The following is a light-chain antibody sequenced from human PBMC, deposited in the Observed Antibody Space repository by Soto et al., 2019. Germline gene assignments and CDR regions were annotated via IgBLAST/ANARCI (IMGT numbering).Light chain of an antibody. Sequence: EIVMTQSPATLSVSPGETATLSCRASQSVSNNVAWYQQNPGQAPRLLILGASTRATGIPARFSGSGSGTEFTLSISSLQSEDFAVYYCKQYKEWPPFTFGQWTRLEIK. V-gene: IGKV3-15*01. J-gene: IGKJ5*01. CDR2: GAS. CDR1: QSVSNN. CDR3: KQYKEWPPFT.